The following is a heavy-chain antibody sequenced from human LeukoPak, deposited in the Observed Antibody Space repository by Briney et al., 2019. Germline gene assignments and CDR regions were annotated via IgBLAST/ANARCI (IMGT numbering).Heavy chain of an antibody. CDR1: RFTFSSYE. CDR2: ISNSGLTI. J-gene: IGHJ4*02. D-gene: IGHD1-7*01. Sequence: PRGSLRLSCAASRFTFSSYEMNWVRQAPGKPPHPVSYISNSGLTIYYADSVKGRFTISRDNAKNSLYLQMNSLRADDTAVYYCATVETGTTFLDYWGQGTLVAVSS. CDR3: ATVETGTTFLDY. V-gene: IGHV3-48*03.